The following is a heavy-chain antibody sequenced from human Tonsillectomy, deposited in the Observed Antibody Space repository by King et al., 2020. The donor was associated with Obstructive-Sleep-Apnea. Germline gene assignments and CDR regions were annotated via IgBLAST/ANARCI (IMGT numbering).Heavy chain of an antibody. CDR2: ISASGGRI. D-gene: IGHD3-22*01. V-gene: IGHV3-23*04. J-gene: IGHJ4*02. CDR1: GFTFSSFA. CDR3: ANKVVTQGYYFDY. Sequence: VQLVESGGGLVQPGGSLRLSCAASGFTFSSFAMTWVRQAPGKGLEWVSYISASGGRIYYADSVRGRFTVSRDNSKNTLYLQVSSLSADDTAVYYCANKVVTQGYYFDYWGQGPLVTASA.